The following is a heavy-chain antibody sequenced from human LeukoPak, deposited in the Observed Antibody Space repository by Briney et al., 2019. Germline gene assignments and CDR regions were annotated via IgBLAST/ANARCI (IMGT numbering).Heavy chain of an antibody. D-gene: IGHD1-14*01. V-gene: IGHV5-51*01. CDR3: ASGYNFDY. Sequence: KSGESLKISCKGSGNSFSNSWIGWVRQLPGKGLEWMGIIYPGDSDTRYSPSFQGQVTISADKSISTAYLQWSSLKASDTAMYYCASGYNFDYWGQGTLVTVSS. J-gene: IGHJ4*02. CDR2: IYPGDSDT. CDR1: GNSFSNSW.